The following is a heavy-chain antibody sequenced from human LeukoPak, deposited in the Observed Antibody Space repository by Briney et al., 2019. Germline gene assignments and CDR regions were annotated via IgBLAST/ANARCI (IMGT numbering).Heavy chain of an antibody. J-gene: IGHJ4*02. Sequence: TGGSLRLSCAASGFTFSDYYMSWIRQAPGKGLEWVSYISSSGTTIYYADSVKGRFTISRDNTKNSLYLQMNNLRAEDMAVYYCARYHSGGSCFDYWGQGTLVTVSS. CDR1: GFTFSDYY. CDR3: ARYHSGGSCFDY. D-gene: IGHD2-15*01. V-gene: IGHV3-11*04. CDR2: ISSSGTTI.